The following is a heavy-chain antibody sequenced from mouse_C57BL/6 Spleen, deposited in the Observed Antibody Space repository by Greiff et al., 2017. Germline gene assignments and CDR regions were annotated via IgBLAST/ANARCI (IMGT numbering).Heavy chain of an antibody. CDR2: IYPGDGDP. J-gene: IGHJ3*01. Sequence: QVQLKESGPELVKPGASVKISCKASGYAFSSSWMNWVKQRPGKGLEWIGRIYPGDGDPNYNGKFKGKATLTADKSSSTAYMQLSSLTSEDSAVYVCARLDGNYVGPFAYWGQGTLVTVSA. V-gene: IGHV1-82*01. CDR3: ARLDGNYVGPFAY. D-gene: IGHD2-1*01. CDR1: GYAFSSSW.